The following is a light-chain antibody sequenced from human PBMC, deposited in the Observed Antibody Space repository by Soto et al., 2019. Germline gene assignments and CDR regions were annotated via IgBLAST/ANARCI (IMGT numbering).Light chain of an antibody. CDR2: RTD. V-gene: IGLV1-47*01. J-gene: IGLJ2*01. CDR3: AGWDDSLSGVV. CDR1: SSNIGSNY. Sequence: QSALTQPPSTSGTPGQRVTISCSGSSSNIGSNYVFWYQQLPGTAPKLLVFRTDQRPSGVPDRFSGSKSGTSASLAISGLRSEDEANDDCAGWDDSLSGVVFGGGTKLTVL.